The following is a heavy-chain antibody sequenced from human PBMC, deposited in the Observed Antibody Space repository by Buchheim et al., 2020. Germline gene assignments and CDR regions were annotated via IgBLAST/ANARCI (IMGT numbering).Heavy chain of an antibody. Sequence: EVQLVESGGGLVQPGGSLRLSCAASGFTFSSYWMSWVRQAPGKGLEWVANIKQDGSEKYYVDSVKGRFTISRDNAKNSLYLQMNSLRDEDTAVYYCARMVVVAVHFYGMDVWGQGTT. D-gene: IGHD2-15*01. CDR3: ARMVVVAVHFYGMDV. V-gene: IGHV3-7*01. J-gene: IGHJ6*02. CDR2: IKQDGSEK. CDR1: GFTFSSYW.